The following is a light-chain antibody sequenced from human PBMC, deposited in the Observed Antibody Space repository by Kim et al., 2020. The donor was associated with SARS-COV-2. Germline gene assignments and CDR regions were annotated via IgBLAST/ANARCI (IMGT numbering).Light chain of an antibody. Sequence: EIVLTQSPGTLSLSPGERATLSCRASQSVSSSYLAWYQQKPGQAPRLLIYGASSRATGIPDRFSGSGSGTDFTLTISRLEPEDFAVYYCQQYSSSPYTLGQGTKLEI. J-gene: IGKJ2*01. CDR1: QSVSSSY. CDR2: GAS. CDR3: QQYSSSPYT. V-gene: IGKV3-20*01.